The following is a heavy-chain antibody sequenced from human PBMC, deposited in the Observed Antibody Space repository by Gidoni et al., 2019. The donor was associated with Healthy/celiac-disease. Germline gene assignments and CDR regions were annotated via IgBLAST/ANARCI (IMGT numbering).Heavy chain of an antibody. J-gene: IGHJ6*02. CDR1: GFTFSSYS. CDR3: VAGYDFWSGPYYYGMDV. Sequence: EVQLVESGGGLVKPGGSLRLSCAASGFTFSSYSMNWVRQAPGKGLEWVSSISSSSSYIYYADSVKGRFTISRDNAKNSLYLQMNSLRAEDTAVYYCVAGYDFWSGPYYYGMDVWGQGTTVTVSS. CDR2: ISSSSSYI. D-gene: IGHD3-3*01. V-gene: IGHV3-21*01.